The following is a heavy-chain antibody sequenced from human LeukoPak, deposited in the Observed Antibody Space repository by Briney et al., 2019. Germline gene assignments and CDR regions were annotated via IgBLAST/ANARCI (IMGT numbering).Heavy chain of an antibody. CDR1: GGSISSYY. J-gene: IGHJ3*02. CDR3: AREVDTMIVGFDI. CDR2: IYTSGST. V-gene: IGHV4-4*07. D-gene: IGHD3-22*01. Sequence: KPSETLSLTCTVPGGSISSYYWSWIRQPAGKGLEWIGRIYTSGSTNYNPSLKSRVTMSVGTSKNQFSLKLSSVTAADTAVYYCAREVDTMIVGFDIWGQGTMVTVSS.